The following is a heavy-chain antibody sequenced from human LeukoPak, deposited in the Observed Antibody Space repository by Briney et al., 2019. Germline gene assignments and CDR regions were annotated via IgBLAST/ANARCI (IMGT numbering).Heavy chain of an antibody. V-gene: IGHV4-34*01. CDR3: AIYGDYTFDY. Sequence: MASETLSLTCAVYGGSFSGYYRSWIRQPPGKGLEWIGKINHSGSTNYNPSLKSRVTMSVDTSKNQFSLNLSSVTAADTAVYYCAIYGDYTFDYWGQETLVTVSS. J-gene: IGHJ4*02. D-gene: IGHD4-17*01. CDR2: INHSGST. CDR1: GGSFSGYY.